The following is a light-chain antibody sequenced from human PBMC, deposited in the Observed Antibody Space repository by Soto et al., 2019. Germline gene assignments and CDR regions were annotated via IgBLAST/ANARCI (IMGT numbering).Light chain of an antibody. CDR1: QSVLYSANNKNY. J-gene: IGKJ1*01. Sequence: DIVMTQSPDSLAVSLGERATINCKSSQSVLYSANNKNYLAWYQQKPGQPPKLLIYWASTRESGVPDRFSGSGSWTDFTLTSSSLQAEDVAVYYCQQYSSTPWTFGQGTKVDIK. CDR3: QQYSSTPWT. V-gene: IGKV4-1*01. CDR2: WAS.